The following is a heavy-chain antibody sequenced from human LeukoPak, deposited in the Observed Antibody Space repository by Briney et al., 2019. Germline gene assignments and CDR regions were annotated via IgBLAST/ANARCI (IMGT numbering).Heavy chain of an antibody. CDR3: ASNPTEGHGRYYTMDV. D-gene: IGHD2-21*02. CDR1: GFTFKGLP. V-gene: IGHV3-30-3*01. J-gene: IGHJ6*02. CDR2: ISDDGIYK. Sequence: GGSLRHSHGASGFTFKGLPIHWVRQAPGKGLEWVAVISDDGIYKHYADSVKGRFTISRDNSKNTVYLQMNSLRGEDTAIYYCASNPTEGHGRYYTMDVWVQGTTVTVSS.